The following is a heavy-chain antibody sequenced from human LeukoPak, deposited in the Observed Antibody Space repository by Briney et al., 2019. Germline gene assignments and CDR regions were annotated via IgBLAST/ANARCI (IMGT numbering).Heavy chain of an antibody. D-gene: IGHD2-2*01. CDR3: AGSASHNWFDP. V-gene: IGHV3-74*01. J-gene: IGHJ5*02. Sequence: GGSLRLSCAASGFTFSSYWMHWVRQVPGKGLVWVSRINSDGSSTSYADSVKGRFTISGDNAKNTLYLQMNSLRVEDTAVYYCAGSASHNWFDPWGQGTLVTVSS. CDR2: INSDGSST. CDR1: GFTFSSYW.